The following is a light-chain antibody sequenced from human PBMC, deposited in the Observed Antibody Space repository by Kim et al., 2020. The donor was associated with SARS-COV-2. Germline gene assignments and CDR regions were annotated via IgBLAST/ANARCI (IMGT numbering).Light chain of an antibody. CDR2: DVS. CDR1: QVISKF. J-gene: IGKJ5*01. Sequence: ASVGDRVTITCQATQVISKFLNWYQQRPGKAPELLIYDVSNLKTGVPSRFSGSGYGTHFTLTITSLQPEDVATYYCQQNDNFPITFGQGTRLEIK. V-gene: IGKV1-33*01. CDR3: QQNDNFPIT.